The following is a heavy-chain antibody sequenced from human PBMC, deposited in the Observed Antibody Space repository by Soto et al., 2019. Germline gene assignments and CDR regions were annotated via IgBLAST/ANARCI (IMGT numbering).Heavy chain of an antibody. CDR2: IYYSGST. Sequence: SETLSLTCPVSGGSVGSGNYYWSWIRQPPGKGLEWIGYIYYSGSTNYNPSLKSRVTISIDTSKNQFSLKLSSVTAADTAVYYCARGGGYCGSTSCYTYYFDYWGQGALVNASS. J-gene: IGHJ4*02. CDR1: GGSVGSGNYY. V-gene: IGHV4-61*01. D-gene: IGHD2-2*02. CDR3: ARGGGYCGSTSCYTYYFDY.